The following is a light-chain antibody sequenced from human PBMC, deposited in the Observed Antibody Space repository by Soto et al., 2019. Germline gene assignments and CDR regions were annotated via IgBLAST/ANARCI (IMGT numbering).Light chain of an antibody. CDR2: DAS. V-gene: IGKV1-5*01. CDR1: QSISSW. CDR3: QQYNSYWT. Sequence: DIQMTQSPSTLSASVGDRVTSTCRASQSISSWLAWYQQKPGKAPKLLIYDASSLESGVPSRFSDSGSGTEFTLTISSLQPDDFATYYCQQYNSYWTFGQGTKVDI. J-gene: IGKJ1*01.